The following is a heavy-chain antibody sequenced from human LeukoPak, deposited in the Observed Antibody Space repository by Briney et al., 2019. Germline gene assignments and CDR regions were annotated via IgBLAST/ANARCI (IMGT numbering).Heavy chain of an antibody. CDR3: AKTRGVVIYSVDY. V-gene: IGHV3-23*01. J-gene: IGHJ4*02. CDR2: ISGSGGNT. Sequence: GGSLRLSCAASGFTFSSYAMSWVRQAPGKGLEWVSAISGSGGNTYYADSVKGRFTISRDNSKNTLYLQMNGLRAEDRAVYYCAKTRGVVIYSVDYWGEGTLVTVSS. D-gene: IGHD3-10*01. CDR1: GFTFSSYA.